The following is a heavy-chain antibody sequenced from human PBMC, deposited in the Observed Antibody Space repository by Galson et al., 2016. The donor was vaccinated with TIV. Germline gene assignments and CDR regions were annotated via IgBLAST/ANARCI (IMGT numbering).Heavy chain of an antibody. CDR3: TRAIQEGSTPHYYYYMDV. CDR1: GDSVSSISAA. Sequence: CAISGDSVSSISAAWNWIRQSPSGGLEWLGRTYFRSTWYHDYAVSVKSRIAINPDTSKNQFSLQMESVTPEDSGVYYCTRAIQEGSTPHYYYYMDVWGKGTTVTVS. CDR2: TYFRSTWYH. J-gene: IGHJ6*03. V-gene: IGHV6-1*01. D-gene: IGHD4-23*01.